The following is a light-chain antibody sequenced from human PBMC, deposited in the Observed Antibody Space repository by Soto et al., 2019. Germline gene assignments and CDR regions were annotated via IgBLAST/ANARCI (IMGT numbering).Light chain of an antibody. CDR3: SSYTSSSTLGV. J-gene: IGLJ1*01. Sequence: QSALTQPASVSGSPGQSITISCTGTSSYVGGYNYVSWYQQHPGKAPKLMIYDVSNRPSGFSNRFSGSKSGNTASLTISGLQAEDEADYYCSSYTSSSTLGVFGTGTKLTVL. V-gene: IGLV2-14*01. CDR1: SSYVGGYNY. CDR2: DVS.